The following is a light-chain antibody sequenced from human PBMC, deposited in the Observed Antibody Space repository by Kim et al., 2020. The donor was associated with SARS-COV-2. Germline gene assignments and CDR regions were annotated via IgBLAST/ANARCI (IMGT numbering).Light chain of an antibody. Sequence: SSELTQDPAVSVALGQTVRITCQGDSLRSYYATWYQQKPGQAPILVIYGKNNRPSGIPDRFSGSSSGNTASLTITGTQAGDEAEYYCNPRDSNDNVVFGG. J-gene: IGLJ2*01. CDR3: NPRDSNDNVV. CDR1: SLRSYY. V-gene: IGLV3-19*01. CDR2: GKN.